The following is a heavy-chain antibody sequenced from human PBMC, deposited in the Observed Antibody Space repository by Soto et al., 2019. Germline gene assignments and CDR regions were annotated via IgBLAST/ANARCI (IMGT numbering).Heavy chain of an antibody. CDR3: ARGINRSGAY. CDR1: GFTFSSYA. J-gene: IGHJ4*02. CDR2: ISGSGGST. Sequence: GGSLRLSCAASGFTFSSYAMSWVRQAPGKGLEWVSAISGSGGSTYYADSVKGRFTISRDNSKNTLYLQMNSLRAEDTARYFCARGINRSGAYWGQGAQVTVSS. D-gene: IGHD3-10*01. V-gene: IGHV3-23*01.